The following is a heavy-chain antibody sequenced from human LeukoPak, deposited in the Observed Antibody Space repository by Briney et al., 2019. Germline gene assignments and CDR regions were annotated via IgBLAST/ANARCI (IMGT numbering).Heavy chain of an antibody. V-gene: IGHV4-34*12. CDR1: GGSFSGYY. CDR3: ARRGYYYYGMDV. CDR2: IIHSGST. J-gene: IGHJ6*04. Sequence: SETLSLTCAVYGGSFSGYYWSWIRQPPGKGLEWIGEIIHSGSTNYNPSLKSRVTISVDTSKNQFSLKLSSVTAADTAVYYCARRGYYYYGMDVWGKGTTVTVSS. D-gene: IGHD3-10*01.